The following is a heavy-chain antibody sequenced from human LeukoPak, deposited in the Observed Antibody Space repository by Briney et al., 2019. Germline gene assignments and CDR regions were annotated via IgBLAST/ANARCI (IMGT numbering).Heavy chain of an antibody. J-gene: IGHJ4*02. D-gene: IGHD2-15*01. CDR3: ARGLIYCSGGSCRSEFDY. CDR1: GGSFSGYY. CDR2: TNHSGST. V-gene: IGHV4-34*01. Sequence: SETLSLTCAVYGGSFSGYYWSWIRQPPGKGLEWIGETNHSGSTNYNPSLKSRVTISVDTSKNQFSLKLSSVTAADTAVYYCARGLIYCSGGSCRSEFDYWGQGTLVTVSS.